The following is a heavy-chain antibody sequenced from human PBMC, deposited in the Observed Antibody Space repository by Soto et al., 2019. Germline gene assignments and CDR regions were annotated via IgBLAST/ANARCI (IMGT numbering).Heavy chain of an antibody. CDR2: IYYSGST. Sequence: SETLSLTCTVSGGSISSYYWSWIWQPPGKGLEWIGYIYYSGSTNYNPSLKSRVTISVDTSKNQFSLKLSSVTAADTAVYYCARAIAVAGPVDYWGQGTLVTVSS. CDR3: ARAIAVAGPVDY. V-gene: IGHV4-59*01. D-gene: IGHD6-19*01. J-gene: IGHJ4*02. CDR1: GGSISSYY.